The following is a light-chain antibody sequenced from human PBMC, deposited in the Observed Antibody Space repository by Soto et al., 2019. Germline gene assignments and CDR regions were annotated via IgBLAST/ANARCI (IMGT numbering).Light chain of an antibody. Sequence: EIVLTQSPGTLSLSPGERATLSCRDSQSISSSYLAWYQQKSGQAPRLLIYGASSRATGIPDRFSGSGSGTDFTLTINRLEPEDFAVYYFQQYGTSITFGQGTRLEI. CDR3: QQYGTSIT. CDR1: QSISSSY. CDR2: GAS. V-gene: IGKV3-20*01. J-gene: IGKJ5*01.